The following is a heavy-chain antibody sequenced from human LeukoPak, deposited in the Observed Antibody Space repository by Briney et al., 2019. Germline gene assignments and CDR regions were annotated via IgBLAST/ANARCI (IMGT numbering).Heavy chain of an antibody. CDR1: GYTSTGYS. V-gene: IGHV1-2*02. CDR3: ASPKQKDYGLNFDY. D-gene: IGHD4/OR15-4a*01. Sequence: ASAKVSCKASGYTSTGYSIHWVRHAPEQGLEWMGCTNPNIGGTNYAQKFQGRVTMTRDTSISTAYMELSRLRSEGTAVYYCASPKQKDYGLNFDYWGQGTLVTVSS. CDR2: TNPNIGGT. J-gene: IGHJ4*02.